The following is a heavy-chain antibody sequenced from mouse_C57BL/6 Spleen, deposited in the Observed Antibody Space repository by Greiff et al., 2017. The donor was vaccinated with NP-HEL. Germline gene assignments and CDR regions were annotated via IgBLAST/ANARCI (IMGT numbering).Heavy chain of an antibody. CDR3: ARLGVRRDYAMDY. Sequence: QVQLQQPGTELVKPGASVKLSCKASGYTFTSYWMHWVKQRPGQGLEWIGNINPSNGGTNYNEKFKSKATLTVDKSSSPAYMQLSSLTSEDSAVYYCARLGVRRDYAMDYWGQGTSVTVSS. J-gene: IGHJ4*01. CDR2: INPSNGGT. V-gene: IGHV1-53*01. D-gene: IGHD2-14*01. CDR1: GYTFTSYW.